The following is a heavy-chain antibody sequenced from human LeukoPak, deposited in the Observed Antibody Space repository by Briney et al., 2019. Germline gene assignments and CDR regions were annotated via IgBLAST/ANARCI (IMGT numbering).Heavy chain of an antibody. V-gene: IGHV1-46*01. J-gene: IGHJ4*02. D-gene: IGHD4-11*01. Sequence: GASVKVSCKASGYTFTSYYMHWVRQAPGQGLEWMGIINPSGGSTSYAQKFQGRVTMTRDTSTSTAYMELSSLRSEDTAVYYCARVLYSNYLDYWGQGTLVTVSS. CDR2: INPSGGST. CDR1: GYTFTSYY. CDR3: ARVLYSNYLDY.